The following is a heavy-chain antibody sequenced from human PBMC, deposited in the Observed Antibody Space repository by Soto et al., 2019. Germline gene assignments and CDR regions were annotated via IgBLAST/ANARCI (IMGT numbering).Heavy chain of an antibody. J-gene: IGHJ3*02. D-gene: IGHD3-22*01. V-gene: IGHV1-46*01. CDR2: INPSGGST. CDR1: GYTFTSYY. CDR3: ARASAPDRPYDAFDI. Sequence: GASVKVSCKASGYTFTSYYMHWVRQAPGQGLEWMGIINPSGGSTSYAQKFQGRVTMTRDTSTSTVYMELSSLRSEDTAVYYCARASAPDRPYDAFDIWGQGTMVTVSS.